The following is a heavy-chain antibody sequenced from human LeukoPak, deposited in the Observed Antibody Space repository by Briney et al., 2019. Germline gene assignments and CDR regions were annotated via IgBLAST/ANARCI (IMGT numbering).Heavy chain of an antibody. CDR3: ARHGLSAWEGVLDGYFDL. V-gene: IGHV4-39*01. J-gene: IGHJ2*01. Sequence: SETLSLTCTVSGGSISSSSYYWGWIRQPPGKGLESIGSIYYSGSTYYNPSLKSRITISVDSSKNQFSLRLSSVTAADTAVYYCARHGLSAWEGVLDGYFDLWGRGTLVTVSS. CDR1: GGSISSSSYY. D-gene: IGHD1-26*01. CDR2: IYYSGST.